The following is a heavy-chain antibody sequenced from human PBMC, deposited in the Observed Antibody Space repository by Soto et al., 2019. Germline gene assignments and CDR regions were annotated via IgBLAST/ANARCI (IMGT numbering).Heavy chain of an antibody. CDR1: GYSFTIYW. J-gene: IGHJ6*02. D-gene: IGHD2-8*01. CDR3: ASPVSRVSYGYYYYYGMDV. CDR2: IYPIYSYT. V-gene: IGHV5-10-1*01. Sequence: GESLKISCKVSGYSFTIYWISWVLQIPWKGLYCMVMIYPIYSYTNYSPSFQCHFTISSDKSIITAYLQWSSLRASDTAMYYCASPVSRVSYGYYYYYGMDVWGQGTTVTVSS.